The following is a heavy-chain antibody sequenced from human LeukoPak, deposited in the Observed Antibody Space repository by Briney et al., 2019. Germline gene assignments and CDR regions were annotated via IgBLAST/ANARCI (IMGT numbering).Heavy chain of an antibody. J-gene: IGHJ5*02. V-gene: IGHV5-51*01. CDR3: AIHRGPGGGFSNVEFDP. CDR2: IYPGDSDT. D-gene: IGHD3-16*01. CDR1: GYSFTTYW. Sequence: GESLKISCKGSGYSFTTYWIGWVRQMPGKGLEWMGIIYPGDSDTRYSPSFQGQVTISADKSISTAYLQWSSLKASDTAMYYCAIHRGPGGGFSNVEFDPWGQGTLVTVSS.